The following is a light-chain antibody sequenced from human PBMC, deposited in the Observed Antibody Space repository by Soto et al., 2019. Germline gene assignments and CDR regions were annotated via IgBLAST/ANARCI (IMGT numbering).Light chain of an antibody. Sequence: EIVLTQSPGTLSLSPGEIATLSFMASQSVSSSYLAWYQQKPGQAPRLLILGASTRATGIPARFSGSGSGTEFTLSISSLQSEDFAVYYCQQYKNWPPITFGQGTRLEI. CDR3: QQYKNWPPIT. CDR2: GAS. J-gene: IGKJ5*01. V-gene: IGKV3-15*01. CDR1: QSVSSSY.